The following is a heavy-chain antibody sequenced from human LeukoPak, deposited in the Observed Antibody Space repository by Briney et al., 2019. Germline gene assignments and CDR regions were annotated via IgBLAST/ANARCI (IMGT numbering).Heavy chain of an antibody. V-gene: IGHV1-46*01. CDR2: INPSGGST. Sequence: GASVKVSCKASGYTFTSYYMHWVRQAPGQGLEWMGIINPSGGSTSYAQKFQGRVTMTRDMSTSTVYMELSSLRSEDTAVYYCARDSGRQQWLVRDAFDIWGQGTLVTVSS. D-gene: IGHD6-19*01. J-gene: IGHJ3*02. CDR1: GYTFTSYY. CDR3: ARDSGRQQWLVRDAFDI.